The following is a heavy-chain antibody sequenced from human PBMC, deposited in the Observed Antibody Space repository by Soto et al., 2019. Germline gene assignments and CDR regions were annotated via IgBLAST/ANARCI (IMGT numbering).Heavy chain of an antibody. J-gene: IGHJ6*02. Sequence: QVQLQESGPGLVKPSQTLSLTCTVSGGSISSGGYYWSWIRQHPGKGLDWIGYISYSGSTSYNPSLKSRVTISVDTSKNHFSLKLSSVTAADTAVYYCARVCGGDCHNGMDVWGPGTTVTVSS. V-gene: IGHV4-31*03. D-gene: IGHD2-21*02. CDR2: ISYSGST. CDR3: ARVCGGDCHNGMDV. CDR1: GGSISSGGYY.